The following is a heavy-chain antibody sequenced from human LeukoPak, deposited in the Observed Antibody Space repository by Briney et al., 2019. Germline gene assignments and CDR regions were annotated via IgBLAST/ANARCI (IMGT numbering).Heavy chain of an antibody. V-gene: IGHV4-38-2*02. Sequence: PSETLSLTCTVSGYSISSGYYWGWIRQPPGKGLEWIGSIYHSGSTYYNPSLKSRVTISVDTSKNQFSLKLSSVTAADTAVYYCASGVVVVAANNAFDIWGQGTMVTVSS. J-gene: IGHJ3*02. CDR2: IYHSGST. CDR3: ASGVVVVAANNAFDI. CDR1: GYSISSGYY. D-gene: IGHD2-15*01.